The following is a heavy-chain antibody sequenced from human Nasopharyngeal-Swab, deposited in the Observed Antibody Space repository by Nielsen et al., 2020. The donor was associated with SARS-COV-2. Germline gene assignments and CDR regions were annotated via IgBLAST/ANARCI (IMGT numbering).Heavy chain of an antibody. J-gene: IGHJ3*02. CDR3: ARIGLYDFWSGSADAFDI. D-gene: IGHD3-3*01. V-gene: IGHV2-70*20. CDR1: GFSLSTSGMC. CDR2: IDWDDDK. Sequence: SGPTLVKPTQTLTLTCTFSGFSLSTSGMCVSWVRQHPGKALEWLALIDWDDDKYYSTSLKTRLTISKDTSKNQVVLTMTNMDPVDTATYYCARIGLYDFWSGSADAFDIWGQGTMVTVSS.